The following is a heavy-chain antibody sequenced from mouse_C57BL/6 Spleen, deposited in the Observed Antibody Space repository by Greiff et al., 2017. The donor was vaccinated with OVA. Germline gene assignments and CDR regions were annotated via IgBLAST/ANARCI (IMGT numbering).Heavy chain of an antibody. CDR3: ARRDGYPAWFAY. V-gene: IGHV1-55*01. J-gene: IGHJ3*01. Sequence: VQLQQSGAELVKPGASVKMSCKASGYTFTSYWITWVKQRPGQGLEWIGDIYPGSGSTNYNEKFKSKATLTVDTSSSTAYMQLSSLTSEDSAVYYCARRDGYPAWFAYWGQGTLVTVSA. D-gene: IGHD2-3*01. CDR1: GYTFTSYW. CDR2: IYPGSGST.